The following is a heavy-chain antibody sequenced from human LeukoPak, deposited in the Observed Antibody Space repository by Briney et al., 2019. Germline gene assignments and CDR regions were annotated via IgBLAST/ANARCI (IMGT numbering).Heavy chain of an antibody. Sequence: GESLKISFQGSGYRFTSRWIAWVRQMPGKGLEWMGIIYPDDSDIRYNPSFQGQVTMSADKSVNVAYLQWSSLKASDTAMYYCATFSNYGDFFDFWGQGTLVTVSS. CDR1: GYRFTSRW. J-gene: IGHJ4*02. V-gene: IGHV5-51*01. D-gene: IGHD4-17*01. CDR3: ATFSNYGDFFDF. CDR2: IYPDDSDI.